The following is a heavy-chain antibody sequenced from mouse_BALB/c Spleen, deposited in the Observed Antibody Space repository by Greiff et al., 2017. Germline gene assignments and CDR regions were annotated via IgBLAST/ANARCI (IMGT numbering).Heavy chain of an antibody. J-gene: IGHJ4*01. CDR2: IRNKANGYTT. V-gene: IGHV7-3*02. D-gene: IGHD2-3*01. CDR3: ARAPDGYYLYYYAMAY. CDR1: GFTFTDYY. Sequence: EVKLEESGGGLVQPGGSLRLSCATSGFTFTDYYMSWVRQPPGKALEWLGFIRNKANGYTTEYSAYVKGRFTISRDNSQSILYLQMNTLRAEDSATSYCARAPDGYYLYYYAMAYWGQGTSVTVSS.